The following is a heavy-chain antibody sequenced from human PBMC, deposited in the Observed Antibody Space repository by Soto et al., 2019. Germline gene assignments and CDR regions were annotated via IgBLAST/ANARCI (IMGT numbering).Heavy chain of an antibody. J-gene: IGHJ4*02. CDR2: IWYDGSNK. V-gene: IGHV3-33*01. D-gene: IGHD3-22*01. Sequence: QVQLVESGGGVVQPGRSLRLSCAASGFTFSSYGMHWVRQAPGKGLEWVAVIWYDGSNKFYADSVKGRFTISRDNSKNTLYLQLNSLRAEDTAVYYCARDYDSSGYPRYYFDSLGQGTLVTVSS. CDR1: GFTFSSYG. CDR3: ARDYDSSGYPRYYFDS.